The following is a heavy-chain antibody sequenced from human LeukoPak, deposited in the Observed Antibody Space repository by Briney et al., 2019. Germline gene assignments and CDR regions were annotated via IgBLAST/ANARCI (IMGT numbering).Heavy chain of an antibody. J-gene: IGHJ4*02. D-gene: IGHD5-24*01. CDR1: GFIVTNNY. CDR3: ARGDGYNFFDY. V-gene: IGHV3-53*01. Sequence: GGSLRLSCAVSGFIVTNNYMSWVRQAPGEGLEWVSVFYVGGATYYADSVKGRFTISRDNSENALYLQMKSLRAEDTAVYYCARGDGYNFFDYWGQGTLVTVSS. CDR2: FYVGGAT.